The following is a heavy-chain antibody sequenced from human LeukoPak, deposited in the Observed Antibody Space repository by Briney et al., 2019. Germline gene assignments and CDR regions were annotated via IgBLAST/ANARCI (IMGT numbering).Heavy chain of an antibody. CDR3: ASQRWLQSNFDY. V-gene: IGHV1-2*02. D-gene: IGHD5-24*01. J-gene: IGHJ4*02. Sequence: GASVKVSCKASGHTFTDYYMHWVRQAPGRGLEWMGWINPNSGGTNYAQKFQGRVTMTRDTSISTAYMELSRLRSDDTAVYYCASQRWLQSNFDYWGQGTLVTVSS. CDR2: INPNSGGT. CDR1: GHTFTDYY.